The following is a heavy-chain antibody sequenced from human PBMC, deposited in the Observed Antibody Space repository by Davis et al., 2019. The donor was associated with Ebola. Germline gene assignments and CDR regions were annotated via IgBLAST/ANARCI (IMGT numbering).Heavy chain of an antibody. CDR1: GFPSYRYE. V-gene: IGHV3-48*03. Sequence: GGSLRLSFAPSGFPSYRYEMNWVRQAPGKGLDGVSYISGSATSTFYADSVKGRFTISRDNARDSLYLQMDSLRVEETAIYYCARDAFSLSRYDTEDHWGQGTLVTVSS. CDR2: ISGSATST. D-gene: IGHD3-9*01. J-gene: IGHJ4*02. CDR3: ARDAFSLSRYDTEDH.